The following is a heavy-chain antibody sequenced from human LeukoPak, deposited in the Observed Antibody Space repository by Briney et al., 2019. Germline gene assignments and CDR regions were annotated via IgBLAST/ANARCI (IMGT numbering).Heavy chain of an antibody. V-gene: IGHV3-20*04. D-gene: IGHD3-10*01. CDR2: INWNGGST. CDR3: AREIAYYYGSGSYAGFDY. Sequence: GGSLRLSCAASGFTFDDYGMSWVRQAPGKGLEWVSGINWNGGSTGYADSVKGRFTISRDNAKNSLYLQMNSLRAEDTALYYCAREIAYYYGSGSYAGFDYWGQGTLVTVSS. CDR1: GFTFDDYG. J-gene: IGHJ4*02.